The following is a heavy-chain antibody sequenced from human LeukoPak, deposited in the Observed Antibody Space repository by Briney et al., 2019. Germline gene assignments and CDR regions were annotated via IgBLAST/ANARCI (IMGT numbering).Heavy chain of an antibody. CDR3: ATEDRITMIVVVPFQH. CDR1: GYTFTDYY. V-gene: IGHV1-69-2*01. CDR2: VDPEDGET. D-gene: IGHD3-22*01. J-gene: IGHJ1*01. Sequence: ASVKISCKVSGYTFTDYYMHWVQQAPGQGLEWMGLVDPEDGETIYAEKFQGRVTITADTSTDTAYMELSSLRSEDTAVYYCATEDRITMIVVVPFQHWGQGTLVTVSS.